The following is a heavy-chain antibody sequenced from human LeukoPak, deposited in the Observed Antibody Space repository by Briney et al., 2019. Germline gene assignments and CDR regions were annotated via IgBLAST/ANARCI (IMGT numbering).Heavy chain of an antibody. D-gene: IGHD3-10*01. CDR1: GGSISSYY. CDR2: IYYSGST. V-gene: IGHV4-59*08. J-gene: IGHJ3*02. CDR3: ARQLGWFGEGTCFDI. Sequence: SETLSLTCTVSGGSISSYYWSWIRQPPGKGLEWIGYIYYSGSTNYNPSLKSRVTISVDTSKNQFSLKLSSVTAADTAVYYCARQLGWFGEGTCFDIWGQGTMVTVSS.